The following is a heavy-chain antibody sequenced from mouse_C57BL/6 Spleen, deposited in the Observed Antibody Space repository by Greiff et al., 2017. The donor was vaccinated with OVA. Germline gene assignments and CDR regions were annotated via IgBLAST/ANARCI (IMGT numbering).Heavy chain of an antibody. CDR3: ARGAYDGYYRAWFAY. D-gene: IGHD2-3*01. CDR1: GYSITSGYY. Sequence: DVQLQESGPGLVKPSQSLSLTCSVTGYSITSGYYWNWIRQFPGNKLEWMGYISYDGSNNYNPSLKNRISITRDTSKNQFFLKLNSVTTEDTATYYCARGAYDGYYRAWFAYWGQGTLVTVSA. J-gene: IGHJ3*01. V-gene: IGHV3-6*01. CDR2: ISYDGSN.